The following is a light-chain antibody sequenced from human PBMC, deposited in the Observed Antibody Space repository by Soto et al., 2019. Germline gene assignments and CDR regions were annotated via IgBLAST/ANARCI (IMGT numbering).Light chain of an antibody. CDR2: ATS. CDR3: QQSFKTPHT. CDR1: QSTNNY. J-gene: IGKJ4*01. Sequence: DIQMTQSPPSLSASVGDRVIITCRASQSTNNYLNWYQKKPGKAPSLLIYATSILQSGVPSRFSGSGSETDYTLTITCLQPEDFATYYCQQSFKTPHTFGGGTNVEIK. V-gene: IGKV1-39*01.